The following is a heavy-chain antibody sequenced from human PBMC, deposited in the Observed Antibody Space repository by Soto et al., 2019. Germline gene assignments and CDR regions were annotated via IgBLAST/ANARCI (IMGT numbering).Heavy chain of an antibody. CDR1: GSGFISSG. J-gene: IGHJ6*02. CDR2: IVVASGQT. CDR3: SADRPDIGVGWWV. D-gene: IGHD2-15*01. Sequence: ASVKVSCKASGSGFISSGIQWVRQAHGQRLEWIGRIVVASGQTNYAQNFRGRVAITRDTSTATAYIELTGLTSEDTAVYFCSADRPDIGVGWWVWGQGTTVTVSS. V-gene: IGHV1-58*02.